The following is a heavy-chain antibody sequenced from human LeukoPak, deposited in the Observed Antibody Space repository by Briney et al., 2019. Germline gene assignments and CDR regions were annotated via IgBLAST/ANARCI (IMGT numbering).Heavy chain of an antibody. Sequence: SQTLSLTCAISGDSVSSDSAAWNWIRQSPSRGLEWLARTYFRSKWYYDYALAVKGRITINPDTSKNQFSLQLTSVTPEDTAVYFCARDPVGGSTIFDSWGQGTLVTVSS. CDR2: TYFRSKWYY. V-gene: IGHV6-1*01. CDR1: GDSVSSDSAA. CDR3: ARDPVGGSTIFDS. D-gene: IGHD1-26*01. J-gene: IGHJ4*02.